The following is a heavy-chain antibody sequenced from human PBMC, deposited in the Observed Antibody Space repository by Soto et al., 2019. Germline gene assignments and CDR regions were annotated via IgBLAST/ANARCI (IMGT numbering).Heavy chain of an antibody. D-gene: IGHD6-6*01. J-gene: IGHJ5*02. V-gene: IGHV3-53*02. CDR1: GFTVSSNY. Sequence: EVQLVETGGGLIQPGGSLRLSCAASGFTVSSNYMTWVRQAPGKGLEWVSFIYSGGNTFYADSVKCRFTISRDNSKNTLYLQLNSLRAEDTAVYYCARAYSSSSWFDPWGQGTLVTVSS. CDR2: IYSGGNT. CDR3: ARAYSSSSWFDP.